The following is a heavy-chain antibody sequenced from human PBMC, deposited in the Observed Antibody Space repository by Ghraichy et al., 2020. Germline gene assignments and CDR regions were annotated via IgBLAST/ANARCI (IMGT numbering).Heavy chain of an antibody. J-gene: IGHJ4*02. D-gene: IGHD6-19*01. CDR2: INQDGSEI. Sequence: GGSLRLSCAASGFTFSSSWMSWVRQAPGRGLEWVAKINQDGSEIYYVDSVKGRFTLYRDNAKNSLYLQMNSLRAEDTAMYYCARTGYTSGWGPFDYWGQGILVTVSS. CDR3: ARTGYTSGWGPFDY. CDR1: GFTFSSSW. V-gene: IGHV3-7*03.